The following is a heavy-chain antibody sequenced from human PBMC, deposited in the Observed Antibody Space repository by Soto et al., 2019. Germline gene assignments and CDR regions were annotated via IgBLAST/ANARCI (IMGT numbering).Heavy chain of an antibody. CDR3: ARGGNRYSNVASGVGGFAY. V-gene: IGHV4-59*01. CDR2: VYHTGST. J-gene: IGHJ4*02. Sequence: KPSETLSLTCTVSGASISSSYWSWIRQSPGKGLEWIGYVYHTGSTNYNPSLKSRVNISLDTSKSQFSLNLTSLTTADTAVYFCARGGNRYSNVASGVGGFAYRGQGSLVTVSS. D-gene: IGHD5-12*01. CDR1: GASISSSY.